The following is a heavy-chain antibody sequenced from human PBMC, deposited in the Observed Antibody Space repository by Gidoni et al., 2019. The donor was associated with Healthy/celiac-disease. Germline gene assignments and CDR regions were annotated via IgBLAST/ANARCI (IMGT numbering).Heavy chain of an antibody. Sequence: EVQLVESGGGLVQPGRSLRLSCAASGFTFDDYAMHWVRQAPGKGLEWVSGISWNSGSIGYADSVKGRFTISRDNAKNSLYLQMNSLRAEDTALYYCASAEFRAFDIWGQGTMVTVSS. CDR3: ASAEFRAFDI. CDR1: GFTFDDYA. V-gene: IGHV3-9*01. J-gene: IGHJ3*02. CDR2: ISWNSGSI.